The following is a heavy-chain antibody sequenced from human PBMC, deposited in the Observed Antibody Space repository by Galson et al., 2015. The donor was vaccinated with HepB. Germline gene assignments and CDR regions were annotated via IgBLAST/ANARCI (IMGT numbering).Heavy chain of an antibody. J-gene: IGHJ6*02. V-gene: IGHV3-7*03. CDR3: ARDLSPGLPGIVVVPAAGGNGMDV. D-gene: IGHD2-2*01. CDR1: GFTFSSYW. Sequence: SLRLSCAASGFTFSSYWMSWVRQAPGKGLEWVANIKQDGSEKYYVDSVKGRFTISRDNAKNSLYLQMNSLRAEDTAVYYRARDLSPGLPGIVVVPAAGGNGMDVWGQGTTVTVSS. CDR2: IKQDGSEK.